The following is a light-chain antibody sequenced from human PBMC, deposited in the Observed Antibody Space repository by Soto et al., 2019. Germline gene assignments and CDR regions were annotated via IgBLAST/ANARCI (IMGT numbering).Light chain of an antibody. CDR3: QQRTKWHPIFT. Sequence: EIVMTQSPATMSLSPGERATLSCRDSENVFSFMAWYQHRPGQAPRLLIYDSSNRAAGVPARFSARGSGTDFPHTISSLEHEDFAVYYCQQRTKWHPIFTFGPGTKVETK. CDR1: ENVFSF. CDR2: DSS. V-gene: IGKV3-11*01. J-gene: IGKJ3*01.